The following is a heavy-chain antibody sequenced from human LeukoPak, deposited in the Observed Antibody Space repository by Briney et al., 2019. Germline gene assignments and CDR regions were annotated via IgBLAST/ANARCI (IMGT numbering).Heavy chain of an antibody. D-gene: IGHD6-13*01. Sequence: PSETLSLTCSVSGDSISNYYWNWTRQSPGKGLEWIGYISYSGSTNYNPSLKSRVTISVDTSKNQFSLKVTSVTAADTAVYYCARWEGIAAAAWSKPFDYWGQGILVTVSS. CDR2: ISYSGST. CDR3: ARWEGIAAAAWSKPFDY. V-gene: IGHV4-59*01. J-gene: IGHJ4*02. CDR1: GDSISNYY.